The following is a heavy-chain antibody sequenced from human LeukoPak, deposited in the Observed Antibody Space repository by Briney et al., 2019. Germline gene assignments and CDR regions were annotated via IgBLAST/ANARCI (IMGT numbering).Heavy chain of an antibody. V-gene: IGHV4-59*01. CDR1: GDSTSRYY. D-gene: IGHD1-20*01. J-gene: IGHJ4*03. CDR3: ALMSDNWYFDY. Sequence: SETLSLTCTVSGDSTSRYYWSWVRQPPGKELEWIGYIFYRGSTNYDPSLKTRVTISADTSKNQFSLKLSSVTAADTAVYYCALMSDNWYFDYWGQGTMVTVSS. CDR2: IFYRGST.